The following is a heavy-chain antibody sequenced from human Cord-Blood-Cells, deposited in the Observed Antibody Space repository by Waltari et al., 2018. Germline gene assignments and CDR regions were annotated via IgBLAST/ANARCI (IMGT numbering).Heavy chain of an antibody. CDR2: IYHSGST. CDR3: ARGGGYSGYDYDY. D-gene: IGHD5-12*01. V-gene: IGHV4-38-2*02. J-gene: IGHJ4*02. Sequence: QVQLQESGPGLVKPSETLSLTCTVSGYSISSGYYWGWIRQPPGKGLEWIGSIYHSGSTYYNPSLKSRVTISVDTSKNQFSLKLSSVTAADTAVYYCARGGGYSGYDYDYWGQGTLVTVSS. CDR1: GYSISSGYY.